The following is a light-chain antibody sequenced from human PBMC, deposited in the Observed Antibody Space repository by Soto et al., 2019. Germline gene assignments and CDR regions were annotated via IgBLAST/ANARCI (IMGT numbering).Light chain of an antibody. J-gene: IGKJ4*01. V-gene: IGKV3-11*01. Sequence: EIALTQSPATLSLSPGEIATLYCRASQSVSRYLAWYQQKPGQAPRLLIYDASNRATGIPARFSGSGSGTDFTLTISSLEPEDFALYYCQQRGNWPSFGGGTKVDIK. CDR2: DAS. CDR1: QSVSRY. CDR3: QQRGNWPS.